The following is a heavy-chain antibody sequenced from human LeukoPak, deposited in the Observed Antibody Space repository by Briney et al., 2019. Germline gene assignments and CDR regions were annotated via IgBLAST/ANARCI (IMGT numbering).Heavy chain of an antibody. CDR3: TRREKFGTSTYGLDY. V-gene: IGHV3-23*01. CDR2: ITDSGDTT. J-gene: IGHJ4*02. Sequence: GGSLRLSCVASGFTFSTYTMNWVRQAPGKGLEWVSAITDSGDTTYYGDSMKGRFTVSRDNSKNTLFLQMGSLRAEDTALYYCTRREKFGTSTYGLDYWGQGALVTVSS. CDR1: GFTFSTYT. D-gene: IGHD2-8*01.